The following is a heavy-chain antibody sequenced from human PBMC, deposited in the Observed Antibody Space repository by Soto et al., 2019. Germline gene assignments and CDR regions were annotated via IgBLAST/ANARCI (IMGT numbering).Heavy chain of an antibody. J-gene: IGHJ3*02. V-gene: IGHV3-21*01. D-gene: IGHD4-4*01. CDR2: ISSSSSYI. CDR3: ARELGNSDAFDI. Sequence: GSLRLSCAASGFTFSSYSMNWVRQAPGKGLEWVSSISSSSSYIYYADSVKGRFTISRDNAKNSLYLQMNSLRAEGTAVYYCARELGNSDAFDIWGQGTMVTVSS. CDR1: GFTFSSYS.